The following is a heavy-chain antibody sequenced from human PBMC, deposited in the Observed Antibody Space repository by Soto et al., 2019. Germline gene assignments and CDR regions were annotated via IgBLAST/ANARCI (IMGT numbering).Heavy chain of an antibody. V-gene: IGHV1-69*02. CDR2: IIPILGIA. CDR3: ARFSVDSGYEDTLYFDL. Sequence: SVKVSCKASGGTFSSYTISWVRQAPGQGFEWMGRIIPILGIANYAQKFQGRVTITADKSTSTAYMELSSLRSEDTAVYYCARFSVDSGYEDTLYFDLWGRGTLVTVPS. J-gene: IGHJ2*01. D-gene: IGHD5-12*01. CDR1: GGTFSSYT.